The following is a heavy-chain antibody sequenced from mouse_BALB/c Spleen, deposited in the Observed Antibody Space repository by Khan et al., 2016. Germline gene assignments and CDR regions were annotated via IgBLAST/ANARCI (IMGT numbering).Heavy chain of an antibody. Sequence: VQLQQSGAELVKPGASVKLSCTASGFNIKDTYMHWVKQRPEQGLEWIGRIDPANGNTKYDPKFQGKATITADTSSNTAYLQLSSLTSEDTAVYYCASPYYGSSYYFDYWGQGTTLTVSS. CDR3: ASPYYGSSYYFDY. V-gene: IGHV14-3*02. CDR2: IDPANGNT. J-gene: IGHJ2*01. CDR1: GFNIKDTY. D-gene: IGHD1-1*01.